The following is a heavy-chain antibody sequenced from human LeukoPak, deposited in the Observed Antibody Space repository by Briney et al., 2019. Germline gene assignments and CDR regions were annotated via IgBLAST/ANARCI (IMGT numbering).Heavy chain of an antibody. J-gene: IGHJ4*02. CDR2: INHSGST. CDR1: GGSFSGYY. CDR3: ARGIVVVPAATETFDY. D-gene: IGHD2-2*01. V-gene: IGHV4-34*01. Sequence: SETLSLTCAVYGGSFSGYYWSWIRQPPGKGLEWIGGINHSGSTHYNPSLKSRVTISVDTSKNQSSLKLSSVTAADTAVYYCARGIVVVPAATETFDYWGQGTLVTVSS.